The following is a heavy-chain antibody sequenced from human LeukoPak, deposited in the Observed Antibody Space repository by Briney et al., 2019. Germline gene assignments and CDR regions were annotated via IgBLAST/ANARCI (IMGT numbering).Heavy chain of an antibody. V-gene: IGHV3-48*04. CDR1: GFTFSSYT. D-gene: IGHD5-18*01. Sequence: GGSLRLSCAASGFTFSSYTMHGVRQAPGKGLEWVSYISSSGRNIYYADSVKGRFTISRDNAKNSLYLQMNSLRAEDTAVYYCARDLVQLWSKDYWGQGTLVTVSS. CDR2: ISSSGRNI. J-gene: IGHJ4*02. CDR3: ARDLVQLWSKDY.